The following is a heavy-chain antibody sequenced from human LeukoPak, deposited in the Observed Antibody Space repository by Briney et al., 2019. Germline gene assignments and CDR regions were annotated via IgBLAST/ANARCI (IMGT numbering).Heavy chain of an antibody. Sequence: GASVKVSCKASGYTFTGYYMHWVRQAPGQGLEWMGWINPNSGGTNYAQKFQGRVTMTRDTSISTAYMELSRLRSDDTAVYYCARDTLGSSWYTDWYYWGQGTLVTVSS. CDR1: GYTFTGYY. CDR3: ARDTLGSSWYTDWYY. V-gene: IGHV1-2*02. D-gene: IGHD6-13*01. J-gene: IGHJ4*02. CDR2: INPNSGGT.